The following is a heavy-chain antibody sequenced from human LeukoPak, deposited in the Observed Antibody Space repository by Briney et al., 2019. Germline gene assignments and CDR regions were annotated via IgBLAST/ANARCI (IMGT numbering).Heavy chain of an antibody. J-gene: IGHJ3*02. D-gene: IGHD3-16*02. CDR1: GGSISSGGYY. CDR3: ARGYYDYVWGSYRPPDAFDI. Sequence: NPSQTLSLTCTVSGGSISSGGYYWSWIRQHPGKGLEWIGYIYYSGSTYYNPSLKSRVTISVDTSKNQLSLKLSSVTAADTAVYYCARGYYDYVWGSYRPPDAFDIWGQGTMVTVSS. CDR2: IYYSGST. V-gene: IGHV4-31*03.